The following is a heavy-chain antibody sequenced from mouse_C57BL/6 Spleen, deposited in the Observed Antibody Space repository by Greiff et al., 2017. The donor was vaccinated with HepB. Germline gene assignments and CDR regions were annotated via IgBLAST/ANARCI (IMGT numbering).Heavy chain of an antibody. CDR3: ARGPYYYGPAWFAY. J-gene: IGHJ3*01. V-gene: IGHV1-80*01. Sequence: QVQLQQSGAELVKPGASVKISCKASGYAFSSYWMNWVKQRPGKGLEWIGQIYPGDGDTNYNGKFKGKATLTADKSSSTAYMQLSSLTSEDSAVYFCARGPYYYGPAWFAYWGQGTLVTVSA. D-gene: IGHD1-1*01. CDR2: IYPGDGDT. CDR1: GYAFSSYW.